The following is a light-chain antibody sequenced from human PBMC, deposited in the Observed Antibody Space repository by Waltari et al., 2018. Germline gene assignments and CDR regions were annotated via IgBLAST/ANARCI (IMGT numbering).Light chain of an antibody. V-gene: IGKV4-1*01. CDR1: HNILYTSNKKYY. Sequence: DIVMTQSPDSLAVSMGERATFNYKYSHNILYTSNKKYYFAWSQQKPGQPPRLRSYWASTRKSGVPDRFSGSGSGTDFTLTISSLQAEDVAVYYCQQYYSIPYTFGQGTKLEI. CDR2: WAS. CDR3: QQYYSIPYT. J-gene: IGKJ2*01.